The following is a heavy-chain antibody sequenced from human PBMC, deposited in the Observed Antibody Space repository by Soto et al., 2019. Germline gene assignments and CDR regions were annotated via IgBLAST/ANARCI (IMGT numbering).Heavy chain of an antibody. CDR2: INHSGST. V-gene: IGHV4-34*01. J-gene: IGHJ6*02. CDR1: GGSFSGYY. Sequence: SETLSLTCAVYGGSFSGYYWSWIRQPPGKGREWIGEINHSGSTNYNPSLKSRVTISVDTSKNQFSLKLSSVTAADTAVYYCASQRVNRDIVVVPAAIRGGYYYYGMDVWGQGTTVTVSS. D-gene: IGHD2-2*02. CDR3: ASQRVNRDIVVVPAAIRGGYYYYGMDV.